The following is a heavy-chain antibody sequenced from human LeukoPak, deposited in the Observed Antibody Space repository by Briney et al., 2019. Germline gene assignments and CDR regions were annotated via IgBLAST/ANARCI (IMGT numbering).Heavy chain of an antibody. CDR3: ARDGYYGSGSYTLGYYGMDV. V-gene: IGHV3-74*01. CDR2: INSDGSST. Sequence: GGSLRLSCAASGFTFSSYWMHWVRQAPGKGLVWVSRINSDGSSTSYADSVKGRFTISRDNAKNTLYLQMNSLRAEDTAVYYCARDGYYGSGSYTLGYYGMDVWGQGTTVTVSS. J-gene: IGHJ6*02. CDR1: GFTFSSYW. D-gene: IGHD3-10*01.